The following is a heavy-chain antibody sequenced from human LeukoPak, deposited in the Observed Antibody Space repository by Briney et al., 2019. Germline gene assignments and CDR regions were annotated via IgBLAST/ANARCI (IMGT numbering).Heavy chain of an antibody. CDR2: IRYDGSNK. D-gene: IGHD4-23*01. Sequence: HPGTSLRLSCAASGFTFSSYGMHWVRQAPGKGLEWVAFIRYDGSNKYYADSVKGRFTISRDNSKNTLYLQMNSLRAEDTAVYYCAKGGGNSDLSCDYWGQGTLVTVSS. V-gene: IGHV3-30*02. CDR3: AKGGGNSDLSCDY. CDR1: GFTFSSYG. J-gene: IGHJ4*02.